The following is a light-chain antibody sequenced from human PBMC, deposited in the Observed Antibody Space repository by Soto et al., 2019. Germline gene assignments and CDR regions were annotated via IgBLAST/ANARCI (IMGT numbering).Light chain of an antibody. J-gene: IGKJ1*01. CDR1: QSVSSRY. CDR2: GAS. V-gene: IGKV3-20*01. CDR3: HQYASAPPT. Sequence: EIVLTQSPGTLSLSPGERATLSCRASQSVSSRYLAWYQQKPGQAPRLLIYGASSRATGIPARFSRSGSGTSFSLTITTLEPKDFPADYYHQYASAPPTFSLGTNVEIK.